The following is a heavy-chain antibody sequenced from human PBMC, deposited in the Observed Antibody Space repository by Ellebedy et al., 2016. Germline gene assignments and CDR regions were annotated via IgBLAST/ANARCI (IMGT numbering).Heavy chain of an antibody. CDR2: ISAYNGNT. Sequence: ASVKVSCXASGYTFTSYGISWVRQAPGQGLEWMGWISAYNGNTNYAQKLQGRVTMTTDTSTSTAYMELRSLRSDDTAVYYCARGVRDILTGSLGYWGQGTLVTVSS. J-gene: IGHJ4*02. V-gene: IGHV1-18*01. CDR1: GYTFTSYG. CDR3: ARGVRDILTGSLGY. D-gene: IGHD3-9*01.